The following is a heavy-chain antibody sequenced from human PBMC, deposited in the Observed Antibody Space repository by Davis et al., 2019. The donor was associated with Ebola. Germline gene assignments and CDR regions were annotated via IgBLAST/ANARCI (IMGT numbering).Heavy chain of an antibody. D-gene: IGHD1-1*01. CDR3: ARELERRTKDAFDI. V-gene: IGHV1-69*13. J-gene: IGHJ3*02. CDR1: GGTFSSYA. CDR2: IIPIFGTA. Sequence: SVKVSCKASGGTFSSYAISWVRQAPGQGLEWMGGIIPIFGTANYAQKFQGRVTITADESTSTAYMELSSLRSEDTAVYYCARELERRTKDAFDIWGQGTMVTVSS.